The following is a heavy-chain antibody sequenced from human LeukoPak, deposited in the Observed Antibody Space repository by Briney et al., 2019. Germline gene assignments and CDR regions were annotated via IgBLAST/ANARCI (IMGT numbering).Heavy chain of an antibody. Sequence: GGSLRLSCAASGFTFSSYGMHWVRRAPGKGLEWVAVISYDGSNKYYADSVKGRFTISRDNSKNTLYLQMNSLRAEDTAVYYCARMMTDFGTSSDYWGQGTLVTVSS. V-gene: IGHV3-30*19. CDR3: ARMMTDFGTSSDY. D-gene: IGHD2-2*01. CDR2: ISYDGSNK. CDR1: GFTFSSYG. J-gene: IGHJ4*02.